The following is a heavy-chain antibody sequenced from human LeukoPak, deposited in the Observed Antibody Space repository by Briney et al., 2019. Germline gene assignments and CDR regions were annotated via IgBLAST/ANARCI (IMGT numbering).Heavy chain of an antibody. D-gene: IGHD2-15*01. V-gene: IGHV3-21*01. CDR1: GFTFSGYT. Sequence: KTGGSLRLSCAASGFTFSGYTMNWVRQAPGKGLEWVSSISTSSSYIYYADSVKGRFTISRDNAKNSLYLQMNSLRAEDTAVYYCARGGDLLPYHYHGMDVWGQGTTVTVSS. CDR2: ISTSSSYI. CDR3: ARGGDLLPYHYHGMDV. J-gene: IGHJ6*02.